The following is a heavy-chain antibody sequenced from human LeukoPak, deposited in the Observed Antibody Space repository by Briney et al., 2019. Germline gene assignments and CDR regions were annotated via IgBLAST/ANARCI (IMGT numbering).Heavy chain of an antibody. CDR1: GGSFSGYY. J-gene: IGHJ4*02. CDR3: ARQDIVVVPAAMDY. Sequence: PSETLSLTCAVYGGSFSGYYWSWILQPPGNGLEWFGEINHSGSTNYNPSLRSRVTISVDTSKNQFSLKLSSVTAADTAVYYCARQDIVVVPAAMDYWGQGTLVTVSS. V-gene: IGHV4-34*01. D-gene: IGHD2-2*01. CDR2: INHSGST.